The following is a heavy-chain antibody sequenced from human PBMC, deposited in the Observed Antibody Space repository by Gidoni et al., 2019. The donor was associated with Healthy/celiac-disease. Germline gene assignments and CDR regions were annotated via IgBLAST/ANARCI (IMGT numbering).Heavy chain of an antibody. D-gene: IGHD6-13*01. CDR1: GFTFSSYA. Sequence: QVRRVESGGGVVQPGRSLRLSCAASGFTFSSYAMHWVRQAPGKGLEWVAVISYDGSNKYYADSVKGRFTISRDNSKNTLYLQMNSLRAEDTAVYYCARGVGKQQLGMDVWGQGTTVTVSS. CDR2: ISYDGSNK. CDR3: ARGVGKQQLGMDV. J-gene: IGHJ6*02. V-gene: IGHV3-30-3*01.